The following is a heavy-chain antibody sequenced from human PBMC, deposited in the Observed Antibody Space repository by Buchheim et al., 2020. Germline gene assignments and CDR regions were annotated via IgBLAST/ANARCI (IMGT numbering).Heavy chain of an antibody. CDR3: ARVSFRKTTGTGTVDF. D-gene: IGHD1-7*01. CDR2: LYYSGGT. CDR1: GASVSSGSYY. J-gene: IGHJ4*02. Sequence: QVQLQESGPGLVKPSETLSLTCSVSGASVSSGSYYWSWIRQPPGKGLEWIGYLYYSGGTNYNPSLKSRVTISVDTSKNQFSLRLSSVTAADTAVYYCARVSFRKTTGTGTVDFWGQGTL. V-gene: IGHV4-61*01.